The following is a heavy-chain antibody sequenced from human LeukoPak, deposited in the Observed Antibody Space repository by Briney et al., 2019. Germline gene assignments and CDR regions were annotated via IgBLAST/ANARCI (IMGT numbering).Heavy chain of an antibody. CDR2: IYHTGRT. Sequence: PSETLSLTCSVSGYSISSGYYWGWIRQPPGKGLEWIGSIYHTGRTYYNPSLKSRVTISVDTSKNQFSLKLSSVTAADTAVYYCVRSSGESGLDWGQGTLVTVSS. V-gene: IGHV4-38-2*02. CDR3: VRSSGESGLD. CDR1: GYSISSGYY. J-gene: IGHJ4*02. D-gene: IGHD2-21*01.